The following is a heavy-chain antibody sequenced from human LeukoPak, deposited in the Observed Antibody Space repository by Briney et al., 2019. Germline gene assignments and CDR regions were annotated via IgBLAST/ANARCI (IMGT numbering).Heavy chain of an antibody. CDR1: GFTVSSNY. D-gene: IGHD5-24*01. CDR3: ARGAGYNYPYYFDY. J-gene: IGHJ4*02. Sequence: PGGSLRLSCAASGFTVSSNYMNWVRQAPGKGLEWVSVIYGGGNIYYADSVKGRFTISRDNSKNILYLQMNSLRAEDTAVYYCARGAGYNYPYYFDYWGQGTLVTASS. V-gene: IGHV3-53*01. CDR2: IYGGGNI.